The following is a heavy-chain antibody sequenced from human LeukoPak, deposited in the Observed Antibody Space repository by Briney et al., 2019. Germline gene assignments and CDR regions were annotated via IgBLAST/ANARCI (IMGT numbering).Heavy chain of an antibody. CDR2: IIPILGIA. J-gene: IGHJ4*02. Sequence: SVKVSCKASGGTFSSYAISWVRQAPGQGLEWMGRIIPILGIANYAQKFQGRVTITADKSTSTAYMELSSLRSEDTAVYYCARDLGTYGSGSYCDYWGQETLVTVSS. V-gene: IGHV1-69*04. CDR3: ARDLGTYGSGSYCDY. D-gene: IGHD3-10*01. CDR1: GGTFSSYA.